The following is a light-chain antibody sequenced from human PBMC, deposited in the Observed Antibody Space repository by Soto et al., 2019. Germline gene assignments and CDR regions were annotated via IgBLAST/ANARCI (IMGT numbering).Light chain of an antibody. CDR1: QSISSE. CDR2: GAS. Sequence: EIVMTQSPATLSVSPGESATLSCRASQSISSELAWYQQKPGQPPRLLIYGASTRATGVPPRFTGSGSGSDFPLTISGLQSEDFAVYYCQQGHNWPLTFGQGTRLEI. J-gene: IGKJ2*01. V-gene: IGKV3-15*01. CDR3: QQGHNWPLT.